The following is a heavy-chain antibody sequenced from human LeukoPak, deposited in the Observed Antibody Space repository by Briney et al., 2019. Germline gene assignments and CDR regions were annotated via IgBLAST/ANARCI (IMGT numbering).Heavy chain of an antibody. CDR3: ATLGGQQLAYYFDY. Sequence: GASVKVSCKASGYTFTSDYMHWVRQAPGQGLEWMGIINPSGGNTEYEQKFQGRITMTRDTSTSTVYMGLSSLRSEDTAVYYCATLGGQQLAYYFDYWGQGTLVTVSS. D-gene: IGHD3-16*01. J-gene: IGHJ4*02. CDR2: INPSGGNT. V-gene: IGHV1-46*01. CDR1: GYTFTSDY.